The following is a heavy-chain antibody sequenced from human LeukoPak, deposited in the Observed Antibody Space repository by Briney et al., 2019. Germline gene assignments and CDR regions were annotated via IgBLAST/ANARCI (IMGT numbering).Heavy chain of an antibody. CDR3: AKGSPSGGSGWYGYFDL. V-gene: IGHV3-74*01. CDR2: INSDGSST. J-gene: IGHJ2*01. D-gene: IGHD6-19*01. Sequence: GGSLRLSCAASGFTFSSYWMHWVRQAPGKGLVWVSRINSDGSSTSYADSVKGRFTISRDNAKNTLYLQMNSLRAEDTAVYYCAKGSPSGGSGWYGYFDLWGRGTLVTVSS. CDR1: GFTFSSYW.